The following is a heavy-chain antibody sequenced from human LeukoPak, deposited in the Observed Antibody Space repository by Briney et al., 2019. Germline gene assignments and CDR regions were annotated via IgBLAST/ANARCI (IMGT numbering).Heavy chain of an antibody. CDR1: GYTFTGYY. V-gene: IGHV1-2*02. D-gene: IGHD1-26*01. J-gene: IGHJ4*02. CDR3: ARDRRASGSPYFDY. CDR2: INPNSGGT. Sequence: ASVKVSCKASGYTFTGYYMHWLRQAPGQGLEWMGWINPNSGGTNYAQKFQGRVTMTRDTSISTAYMELSRLRSDDTAVYYCARDRRASGSPYFDYWGQGTLVTVSS.